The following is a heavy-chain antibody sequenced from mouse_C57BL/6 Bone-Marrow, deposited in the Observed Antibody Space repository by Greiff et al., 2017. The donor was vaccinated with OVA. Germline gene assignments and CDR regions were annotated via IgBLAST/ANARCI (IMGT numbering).Heavy chain of an antibody. CDR1: GFSLTSYG. V-gene: IGHV2-2*01. D-gene: IGHD2-1*01. Sequence: VQRVESGPGLVQPSQSLSITCTVSGFSLTSYGVHWVRQSPGKGLEWLGVIWSGGSTDYNAAYIYRLSISKDKSKSQMFFKRNSLQADDAAIYYCARNEGGNYDYWGQGTTLTVSS. CDR3: ARNEGGNYDY. CDR2: IWSGGST. J-gene: IGHJ2*01.